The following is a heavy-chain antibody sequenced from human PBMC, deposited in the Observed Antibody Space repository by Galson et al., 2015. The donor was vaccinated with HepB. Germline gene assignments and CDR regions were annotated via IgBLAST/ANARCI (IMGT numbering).Heavy chain of an antibody. J-gene: IGHJ4*02. CDR2: ISGSGGST. D-gene: IGHD6-19*01. V-gene: IGHV3-23*01. Sequence: SLRLSCAASGFTFSSYAMSWVRQAPGKGLEWVSAISGSGGSTYYADSVKGRFTISRDNSKNTLYLQMNSLRAEDTAVYYCAKGFAVWDSSGYDYWGQGTLVTVSS. CDR3: AKGFAVWDSSGYDY. CDR1: GFTFSSYA.